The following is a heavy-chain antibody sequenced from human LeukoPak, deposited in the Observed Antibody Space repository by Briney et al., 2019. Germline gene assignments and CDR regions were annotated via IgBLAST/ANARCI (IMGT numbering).Heavy chain of an antibody. V-gene: IGHV3-7*04. CDR1: GFTFSSYW. D-gene: IGHD6-13*01. J-gene: IGHJ4*02. CDR2: TKQDGSEK. CDR3: ARVPTGYSSSWYFEPNDY. Sequence: QTGGSLRLSCAASGFTFSSYWMSWVRQAPGKGLEWVANTKQDGSEKYYVDSVKGRFTISRDNAKNSLYLQMNSLRAEDTAVYYCARVPTGYSSSWYFEPNDYWGQGTLVTVSS.